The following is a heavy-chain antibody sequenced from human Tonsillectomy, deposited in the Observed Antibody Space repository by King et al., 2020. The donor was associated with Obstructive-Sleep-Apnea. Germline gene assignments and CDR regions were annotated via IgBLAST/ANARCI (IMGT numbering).Heavy chain of an antibody. CDR3: VRDDWATRDY. Sequence: VQLVESGGGLVQPGGSLRLSCAASGFTFSHYWMSWVRQAPGKGLEWVADIKQDGTEQYYADSVKGRFTISRDNAKNSLYLQMDSLRVEDTALYYCVRDDWATRDYRGKGTLVTVSS. J-gene: IGHJ4*02. V-gene: IGHV3-7*01. D-gene: IGHD3-9*01. CDR2: IKQDGTEQ. CDR1: GFTFSHYW.